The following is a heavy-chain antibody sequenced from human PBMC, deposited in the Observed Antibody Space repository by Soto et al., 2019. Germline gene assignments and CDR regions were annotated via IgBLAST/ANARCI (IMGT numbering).Heavy chain of an antibody. Sequence: PSETLSLTCAVYGGSFSGYYWSWIRQPPGKGLEWIGEINHSGSTNYNPSLKSRVTISVDTSKNQFSLKLSSVTAADTAVYYCARGYLRYYGSGSYYRTFDYWGQGTLVTVSS. D-gene: IGHD3-10*01. V-gene: IGHV4-34*01. CDR2: INHSGST. J-gene: IGHJ4*02. CDR1: GGSFSGYY. CDR3: ARGYLRYYGSGSYYRTFDY.